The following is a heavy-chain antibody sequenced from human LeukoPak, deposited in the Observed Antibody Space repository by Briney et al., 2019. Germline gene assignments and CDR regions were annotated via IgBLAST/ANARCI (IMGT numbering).Heavy chain of an antibody. J-gene: IGHJ4*02. CDR1: GFTFDDHA. CDR3: TKGSFGHSGSWLD. Sequence: SGGSLRLSCAGSGFTFDDHAMHWVRQAPGKGLEWVSLISWDGNSTYYADSVKGRFTISRDNTKNFLYLQMNSLRAEDTALYYCTKGSFGHSGSWLDWGQGTLVTVSS. CDR2: ISWDGNST. D-gene: IGHD6-13*01. V-gene: IGHV3-43D*03.